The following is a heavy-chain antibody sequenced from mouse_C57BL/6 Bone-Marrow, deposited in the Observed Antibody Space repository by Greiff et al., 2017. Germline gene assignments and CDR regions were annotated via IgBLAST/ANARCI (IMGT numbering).Heavy chain of an antibody. CDR2: ISSGSSTI. J-gene: IGHJ2*01. V-gene: IGHV5-17*01. CDR3: ARNAYFDY. Sequence: EVKLMQSGGGLVKPGASLKLSCAASGFTFSDYAMHWIRQAPEKGLEWVAYISSGSSTIYYADTVKGRFTFSRDNAKNTLFLQMTRLESEDTAMYYCARNAYFDYWGKGTTLTVSS. CDR1: GFTFSDYA.